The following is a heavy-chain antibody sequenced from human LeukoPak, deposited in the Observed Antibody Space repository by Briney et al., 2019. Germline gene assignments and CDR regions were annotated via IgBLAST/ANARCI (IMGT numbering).Heavy chain of an antibody. J-gene: IGHJ4*02. CDR1: GFTFRSYA. V-gene: IGHV3-23*01. CDR3: AKDRGSAADQFDY. Sequence: PGGSLRLSCAASGFTFRSYAMSWVRQAPGKGLEWVSTISGGDTSTFYADSVKGRFTISRDNSKNTLYLQMNSLRAEDTAVYYCAKDRGSAADQFDYWGQGTLVTVSS. D-gene: IGHD3-10*01. CDR2: ISGGDTST.